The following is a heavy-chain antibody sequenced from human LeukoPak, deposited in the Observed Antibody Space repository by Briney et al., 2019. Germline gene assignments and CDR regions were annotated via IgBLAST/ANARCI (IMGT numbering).Heavy chain of an antibody. Sequence: GASVKVSCKASGYTFTSYYMHWVRQAPGQGLEWMGIISPSGGSASYAQKFQGRVTMTRDTSTSTVYMELSSLRSEDTAVYYCARTLPAAGRSYYYGMDVWGQGTTVTVSS. CDR2: ISPSGGSA. V-gene: IGHV1-46*01. J-gene: IGHJ6*02. CDR1: GYTFTSYY. CDR3: ARTLPAAGRSYYYGMDV. D-gene: IGHD2-2*01.